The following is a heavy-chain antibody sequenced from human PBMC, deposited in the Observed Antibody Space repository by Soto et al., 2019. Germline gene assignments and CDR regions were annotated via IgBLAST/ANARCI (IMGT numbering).Heavy chain of an antibody. CDR1: GFTFSSYG. CDR3: AKPPIVGALSPFDY. J-gene: IGHJ4*02. CDR2: ISYDGSNK. D-gene: IGHD1-26*01. Sequence: QVQLAESGGGVVQPGRSLRLYCAASGFTFSSYGMHWVRQAPGKGLEWVAVISYDGSNKYYADSVKGRFTISRDNSKNTLYLQMNSLRAEDTAVYYCAKPPIVGALSPFDYWGQGTLVTVSS. V-gene: IGHV3-30*18.